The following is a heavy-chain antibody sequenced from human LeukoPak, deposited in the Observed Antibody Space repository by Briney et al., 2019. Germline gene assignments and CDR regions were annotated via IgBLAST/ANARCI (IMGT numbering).Heavy chain of an antibody. J-gene: IGHJ4*02. Sequence: GGSLRLSCAASGFTFSSFSMNWVRQAPGKGLEWVSSISSSSYIYYADSVKGRFTISRDNAKNSQYLQMNSLRAEYTAVYYCARGVAVAGTYYWGEVALVTVSS. CDR2: ISSSSYI. D-gene: IGHD6-19*01. CDR3: ARGVAVAGTYY. V-gene: IGHV3-21*01. CDR1: GFTFSSFS.